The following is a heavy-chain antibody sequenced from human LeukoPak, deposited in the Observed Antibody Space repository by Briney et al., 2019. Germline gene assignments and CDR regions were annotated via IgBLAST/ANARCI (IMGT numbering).Heavy chain of an antibody. Sequence: SVKVSCKASGFTFTSSAMQWVRQARGQRLEWIGWIVVGSGNTNYAQKFQERVTITRDPSTSTVYMALSSLRSEDTAVYYCAREGCSGGTCYAKYFDYWGQGTLVTVSS. V-gene: IGHV1-58*02. D-gene: IGHD2-15*01. J-gene: IGHJ4*02. CDR3: AREGCSGGTCYAKYFDY. CDR1: GFTFTSSA. CDR2: IVVGSGNT.